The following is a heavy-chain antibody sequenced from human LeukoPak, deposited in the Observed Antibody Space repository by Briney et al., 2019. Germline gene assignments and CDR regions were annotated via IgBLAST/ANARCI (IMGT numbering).Heavy chain of an antibody. CDR3: ARRAYSYGDFDY. Sequence: PSETLSLTCTVSGGSISSGGYYWGWIRQHPGKGLEWIGYIYYSGSTYYNPSLKSRVTISVDTSKNQLSLKLSSVTAADTAVYYCARRAYSYGDFDYWGQGTLVTVSS. D-gene: IGHD5-18*01. V-gene: IGHV4-31*03. J-gene: IGHJ4*02. CDR1: GGSISSGGYY. CDR2: IYYSGST.